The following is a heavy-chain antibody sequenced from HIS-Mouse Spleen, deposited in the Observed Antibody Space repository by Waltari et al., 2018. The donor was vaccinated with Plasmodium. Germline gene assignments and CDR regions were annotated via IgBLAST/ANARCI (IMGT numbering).Heavy chain of an antibody. V-gene: IGHV3-7*01. CDR3: ASSWYWYFDL. D-gene: IGHD6-13*01. CDR2: IKQDGSEK. Sequence: EVQVVESGGGLLQPGGSLRLSCTASGFPFRSYWMSWVRKAPGKGVEWVANIKQDGSEKYYVDYVKGRFTISRDNAKKSLYLQMNSLRAEYTAVYYCASSWYWYFDLWGRGTLVTVSS. J-gene: IGHJ2*01. CDR1: GFPFRSYW.